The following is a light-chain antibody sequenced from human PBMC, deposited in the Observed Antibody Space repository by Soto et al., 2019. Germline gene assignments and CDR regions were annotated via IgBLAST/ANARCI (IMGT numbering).Light chain of an antibody. CDR2: ATS. CDR1: QSVNNNY. Sequence: EIVLMQSPGTLSLSPGDGATLTCRASQSVNNNYLAWYQQRPGQAPTVLIFATSRMATGVPDRFSGSGSGTDFTLSISRVEPDDFAVYYCQQYGSSQFTFGPGTKVNIK. CDR3: QQYGSSQFT. J-gene: IGKJ3*01. V-gene: IGKV3-20*01.